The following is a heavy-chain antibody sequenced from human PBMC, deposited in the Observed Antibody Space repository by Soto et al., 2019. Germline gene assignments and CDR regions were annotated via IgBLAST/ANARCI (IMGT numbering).Heavy chain of an antibody. CDR2: IYPGDSDT. Sequence: VEALKISCKGSGYSFAGYWIGWVRQMPGKGLDWMGVIYPGDSDTRYSPYFHGQVTTAADKSISTAYLQWSSLKASHTAMYFCARLPGVRGVFDGFNARGQGTMVTVSS. J-gene: IGHJ3*01. CDR1: GYSFAGYW. CDR3: ARLPGVRGVFDGFNA. V-gene: IGHV5-51*01. D-gene: IGHD3-10*01.